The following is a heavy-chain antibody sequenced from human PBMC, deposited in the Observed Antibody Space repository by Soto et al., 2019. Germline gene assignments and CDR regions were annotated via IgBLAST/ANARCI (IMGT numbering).Heavy chain of an antibody. J-gene: IGHJ3*02. CDR3: ARPTFITMVRGVISDAFDI. D-gene: IGHD3-10*01. CDR1: GSSVSSGGC. Sequence: GSSVSSGGCWVRIRQTPGKGLEWIGSIYYSGSTYYNPSLKSRVTISVDTSKNQFSLKLSSVTAADTAVYYCARPTFITMVRGVISDAFDISGQRTMVTVPS. CDR2: IYYSGST. V-gene: IGHV4-39*01.